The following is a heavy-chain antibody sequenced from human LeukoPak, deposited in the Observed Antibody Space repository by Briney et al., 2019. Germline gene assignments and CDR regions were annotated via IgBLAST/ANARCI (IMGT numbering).Heavy chain of an antibody. CDR3: ARDLLLWFGELLRPLDY. D-gene: IGHD3-10*01. CDR2: IKQDGSEK. J-gene: IGHJ4*02. V-gene: IGHV3-7*01. Sequence: GGSLRLSCAASGFTFSSYWMSWVRQAPGKGLEWVANIKQDGSEKYYVDSVKGRFTISRDNAKSSLYLQMNSLRAEDTAVYYCARDLLLWFGELLRPLDYWGQGTLVTVSS. CDR1: GFTFSSYW.